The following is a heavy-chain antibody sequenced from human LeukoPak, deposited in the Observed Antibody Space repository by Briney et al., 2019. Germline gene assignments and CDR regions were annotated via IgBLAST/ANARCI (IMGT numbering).Heavy chain of an antibody. J-gene: IGHJ4*02. Sequence: GGSLRLSCAASGFTFSSYAMSWVRQAPGKGLEWVSAISGSGGSTYYADSVKGRLTISRDNSKNTLYLQMNSLRAEDTAVYYCAKDSFYGNSVYWGQGTLVTVSS. CDR1: GFTFSSYA. CDR3: AKDSFYGNSVY. V-gene: IGHV3-23*01. D-gene: IGHD4-23*01. CDR2: ISGSGGST.